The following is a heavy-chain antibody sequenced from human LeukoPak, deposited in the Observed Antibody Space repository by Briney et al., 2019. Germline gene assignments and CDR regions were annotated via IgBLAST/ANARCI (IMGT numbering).Heavy chain of an antibody. CDR2: ISAYNGNT. CDR1: GYSFSSYG. D-gene: IGHD2-15*01. Sequence: ASVKVSCKASGYSFSSYGISWVRQAPGQGLEWMGWISAYNGNTNYAQRLQGRVTMTTDTPTSTAYMELRSLTSDDTAVYYCARVPSGGPFDYWGQGTLVTVSS. CDR3: ARVPSGGPFDY. V-gene: IGHV1-18*01. J-gene: IGHJ4*02.